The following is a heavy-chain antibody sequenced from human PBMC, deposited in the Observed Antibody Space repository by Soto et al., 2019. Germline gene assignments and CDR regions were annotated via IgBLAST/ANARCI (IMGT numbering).Heavy chain of an antibody. J-gene: IGHJ4*02. D-gene: IGHD3-3*01. CDR1: GFTFNDYA. CDR2: ISWNSGSI. CDR3: AKSGLRFLEWVLSGSSIPFDY. V-gene: IGHV3-9*01. Sequence: EVHLVESGGGLVQPGRSLRLSCAASGFTFNDYAMHWVRQAPGKGLEWVSGISWNSGSIGYADSVKGRLTISRDNAKNSLYLQMNSLRAEDTALYYCAKSGLRFLEWVLSGSSIPFDYWGQGTLVTVSS.